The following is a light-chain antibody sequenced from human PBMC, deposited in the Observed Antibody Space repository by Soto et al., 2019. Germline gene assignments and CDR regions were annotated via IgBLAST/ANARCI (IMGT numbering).Light chain of an antibody. CDR3: AAWDDSLNGVV. V-gene: IGLV1-44*01. CDR1: GSNIGSST. CDR2: SNN. J-gene: IGLJ2*01. Sequence: QSVLAQPPSASGTPGQRVTISCSGSGSNIGSSTVNWFQQLPGTAPELLIYSNNQRPSGVPDRFSGSKSGTSASLAISGLQSEDEAEYYCAAWDDSLNGVVFGGGTKLTVL.